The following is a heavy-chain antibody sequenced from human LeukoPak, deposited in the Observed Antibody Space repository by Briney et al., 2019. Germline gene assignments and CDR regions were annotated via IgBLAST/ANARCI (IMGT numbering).Heavy chain of an antibody. CDR3: ARDGLRSEYYYDSSGYYI. CDR1: GYTFTSYG. Sequence: GASVKVSCKASGYTFTSYGISWVRQAPGQGLEWMGWISAYNGNTNYAQKLQGRVTMTTDTSTSTAYMELRSLRPDDTAVYYCARDGLRSEYYYDSSGYYIWGQGTLVTVSS. V-gene: IGHV1-18*01. CDR2: ISAYNGNT. J-gene: IGHJ4*02. D-gene: IGHD3-22*01.